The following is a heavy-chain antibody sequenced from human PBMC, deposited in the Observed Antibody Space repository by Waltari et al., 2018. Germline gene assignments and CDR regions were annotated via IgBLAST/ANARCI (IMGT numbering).Heavy chain of an antibody. Sequence: QEHLVQSGAEVRKPGASVTVSCKTYGYNFTSFDINWVRQAQGQGLEWVGWLNPYIGAFGQAKRFQGRVTMTSDKSMRSVYMQLTTLTSEDTAVYYCAKIPNYDMVPGPEGPNYYYYGMDVWGQGTAVIVSS. CDR2: LNPYIGAF. CDR1: GYNFTSFD. J-gene: IGHJ6*02. D-gene: IGHD3-9*01. V-gene: IGHV1-8*01. CDR3: AKIPNYDMVPGPEGPNYYYYGMDV.